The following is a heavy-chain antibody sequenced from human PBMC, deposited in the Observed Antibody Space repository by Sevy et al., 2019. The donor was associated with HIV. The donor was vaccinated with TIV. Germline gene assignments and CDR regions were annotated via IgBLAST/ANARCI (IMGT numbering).Heavy chain of an antibody. D-gene: IGHD5-12*01. Sequence: GGSLRLSCAASGFTFSRFWMSWLRQAPGKGLEWVANIKQDGSEKYYVDSVKGRFTISRDNAKKSLYLQMNSLRAEDTAVYYCARNRDDSSGFHMDVWGQRTTVTVSS. CDR2: IKQDGSEK. CDR3: ARNRDDSSGFHMDV. V-gene: IGHV3-7*01. J-gene: IGHJ6*02. CDR1: GFTFSRFW.